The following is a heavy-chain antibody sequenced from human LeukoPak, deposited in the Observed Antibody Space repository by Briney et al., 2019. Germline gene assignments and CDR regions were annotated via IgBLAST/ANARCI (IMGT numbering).Heavy chain of an antibody. Sequence: GGSLRLSCAASGFTFSSYAMHWVRQAPGKGLEWVAVISYDGSNKYYADSVKGRFTISRDNSKNTLYLQMNSLRAEDTAVYYRARNWEVGATLLWYFDYWGQGTLVTVSS. J-gene: IGHJ4*02. V-gene: IGHV3-30-3*01. CDR1: GFTFSSYA. CDR2: ISYDGSNK. D-gene: IGHD1-26*01. CDR3: ARNWEVGATLLWYFDY.